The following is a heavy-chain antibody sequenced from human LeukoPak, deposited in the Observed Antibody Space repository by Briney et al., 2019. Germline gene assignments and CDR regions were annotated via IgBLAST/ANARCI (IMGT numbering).Heavy chain of an antibody. V-gene: IGHV1-3*03. CDR3: ARPPYPLWFGELHAFDI. J-gene: IGHJ3*02. CDR2: INAGNGNT. CDR1: GYTFTSYA. D-gene: IGHD3-10*01. Sequence: ASVKVSCKASGYTFTSYAMHWVRQAPGQRLEWMGWINAGNGNTKYSQEFQGRVTMTRDTSISTAYMELSSLRSEDTAVYYCARPPYPLWFGELHAFDIWGQGTMVTVSS.